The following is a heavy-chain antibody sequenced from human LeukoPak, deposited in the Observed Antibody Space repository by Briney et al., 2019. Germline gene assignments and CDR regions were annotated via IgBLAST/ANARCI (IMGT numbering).Heavy chain of an antibody. J-gene: IGHJ4*02. CDR3: ARVAHIVVVTAIPYPYYFDY. CDR2: IIPIFGTA. CDR1: GGTFSSYA. V-gene: IGHV1-69*01. Sequence: GSSVKVSCKASGGTFSSYAISWVRQAPGQGLEWMGGIIPIFGTANYAQKFQGRVTITADESTSTAYMELSSLRSEDTAVYYCARVAHIVVVTAIPYPYYFDYWGQGTLVTVSS. D-gene: IGHD2-21*02.